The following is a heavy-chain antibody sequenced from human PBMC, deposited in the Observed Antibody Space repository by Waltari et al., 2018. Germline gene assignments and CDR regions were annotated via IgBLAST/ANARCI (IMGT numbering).Heavy chain of an antibody. CDR2: IDSGGRT. J-gene: IGHJ4*02. Sequence: EVQLVESGGGLIQPGGSLRLSCAASGFTVSSNYMSWVRQAPGKGVEGVSVIDSGGRTCYADSVKGRFTISRDNSKNTLYLQRNSLRAEDTAVYYCARGELLFDYWGQGTLVTVSS. V-gene: IGHV3-53*01. D-gene: IGHD1-26*01. CDR3: ARGELLFDY. CDR1: GFTVSSNY.